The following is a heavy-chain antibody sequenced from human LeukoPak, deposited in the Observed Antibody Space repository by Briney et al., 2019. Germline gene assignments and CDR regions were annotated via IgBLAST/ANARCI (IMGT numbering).Heavy chain of an antibody. V-gene: IGHV3-49*04. Sequence: GGSLRLSCTASGFTFGDYAMSWVRQAPGKGLKRVGFIRSKAYGGTTEYAASVKGRFTISRDDSKSIAYLQMNSLKTEDTAVYFCTRDTMVRGVILNWFDPWGQGTLVTVSS. D-gene: IGHD3-10*01. J-gene: IGHJ5*02. CDR3: TRDTMVRGVILNWFDP. CDR2: IRSKAYGGTT. CDR1: GFTFGDYA.